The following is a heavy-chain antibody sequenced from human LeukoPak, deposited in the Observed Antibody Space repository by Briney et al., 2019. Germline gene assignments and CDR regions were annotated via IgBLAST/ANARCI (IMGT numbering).Heavy chain of an antibody. D-gene: IGHD3-16*02. Sequence: PSQTLSLTCTVSGGSISSGSYYWSWIRRPAGKGLEWIGRIYTSGDTNYNPSLKSRVTMSVDTSKNQFSLKVNSVTAADTAVYYCARIYPALFDDWGQGILVTVSS. CDR3: ARIYPALFDD. CDR1: GGSISSGSYY. V-gene: IGHV4-61*02. J-gene: IGHJ4*02. CDR2: IYTSGDT.